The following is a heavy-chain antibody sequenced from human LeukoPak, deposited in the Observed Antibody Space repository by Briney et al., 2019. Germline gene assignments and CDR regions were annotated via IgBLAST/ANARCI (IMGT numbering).Heavy chain of an antibody. D-gene: IGHD3-22*01. V-gene: IGHV3-23*01. CDR3: AKDPQYYYDSSGFFEY. CDR1: RFTFSRFA. J-gene: IGHJ4*02. Sequence: GGSLRLSCAASRFTFSRFAMNWVRQAPGKGLEWVSAISGSGGSTYYADSVKGRFTISRDNSKNTLYLQMNSLRVEDTAVYYCAKDPQYYYDSSGFFEYWGQGTLVTVSS. CDR2: ISGSGGST.